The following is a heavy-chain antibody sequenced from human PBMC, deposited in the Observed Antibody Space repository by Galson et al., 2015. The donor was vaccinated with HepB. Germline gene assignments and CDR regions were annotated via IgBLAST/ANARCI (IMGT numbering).Heavy chain of an antibody. Sequence: SLRLSCAASGFTLRSYWMHWVRQGPGKGLVWVAHINSDGSGASYADSVKGRFTISRDNAKNTLYLQMTSLRGEDTANYYCGRDRGYYDRLTGQYRAGYMDVWGKGTTVIVS. D-gene: IGHD3-9*01. CDR2: INSDGSGA. CDR1: GFTLRSYW. CDR3: GRDRGYYDRLTGQYRAGYMDV. V-gene: IGHV3-74*01. J-gene: IGHJ6*03.